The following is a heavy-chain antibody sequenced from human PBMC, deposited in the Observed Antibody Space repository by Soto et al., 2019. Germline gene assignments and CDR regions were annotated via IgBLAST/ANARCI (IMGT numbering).Heavy chain of an antibody. CDR1: GGSISSGGYY. D-gene: IGHD1-7*01. CDR3: ARDRGVGWNSEYYFDY. J-gene: IGHJ4*02. CDR2: IYYSGST. Sequence: QVQLQESGPGLVKPSQTLSLTCTVSGGSISSGGYYWSWIRQHPGKGLEWIGYIYYSGSTYYNPSLKSRVTISVDTSKNQFSLKLSSVTAADTAVYYCARDRGVGWNSEYYFDYWGQGTLVTVSS. V-gene: IGHV4-31*03.